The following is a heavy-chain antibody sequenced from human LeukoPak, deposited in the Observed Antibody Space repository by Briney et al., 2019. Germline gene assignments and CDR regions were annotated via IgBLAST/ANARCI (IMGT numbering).Heavy chain of an antibody. D-gene: IGHD3-22*01. V-gene: IGHV3-33*01. J-gene: IGHJ4*02. Sequence: PGGSLRLSCAASGFTFSSYGMHWVRQAPGKGLEWVAVIWYDGSNKYYADSVKGRFTISRDNAKNTLYLQMNSLRAEDTAVYYCAREPIYDSSGCPDYWGQGTLVTVSS. CDR2: IWYDGSNK. CDR1: GFTFSSYG. CDR3: AREPIYDSSGCPDY.